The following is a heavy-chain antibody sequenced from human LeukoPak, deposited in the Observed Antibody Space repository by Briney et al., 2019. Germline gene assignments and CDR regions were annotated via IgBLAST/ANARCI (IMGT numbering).Heavy chain of an antibody. J-gene: IGHJ4*02. D-gene: IGHD5-18*01. CDR1: GFTFDNDA. CDR3: EKVRGTYSNGYFFDY. CDR2: ISWNSGYI. V-gene: IGHV3-9*01. Sequence: AGGSLRLSSAASGFTFDNDAMHWVRQAPGKGLEGRSIISWNSGYIGYADSVKGRFTISRDNATKSLDLQMNSLRAEDTAFYYCEKVRGTYSNGYFFDYWGQGTLVTVSS.